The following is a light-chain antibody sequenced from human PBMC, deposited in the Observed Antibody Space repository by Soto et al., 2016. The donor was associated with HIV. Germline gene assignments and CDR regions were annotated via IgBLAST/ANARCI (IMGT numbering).Light chain of an antibody. CDR3: NSRDSSGNHVV. Sequence: SSELTQDPAVSVALGQTVRITCQGDRLRNYYASWYQQKPGQAPTLVIFGENNRPSGIPVRFSGSSSGNTASLTITGAQAEDEADYYCNSRDSSGNHVVFGGGTKLTV. CDR1: RLRNYY. J-gene: IGLJ3*02. V-gene: IGLV3-19*01. CDR2: GEN.